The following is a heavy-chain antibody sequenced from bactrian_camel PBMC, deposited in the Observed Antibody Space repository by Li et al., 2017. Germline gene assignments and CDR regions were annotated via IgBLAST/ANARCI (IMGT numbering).Heavy chain of an antibody. CDR2: IDPDGIT. CDR1: GDVVALYY. Sequence: HVQLVESGGGSTQAGGSLRLSCTASGDVVALYYWGWFRQVPGEEREGVASIDPDGITDYADAVKGRFTISQNDAKTVLYLQMDNLKPEDTGTYHCATNGVTCPNERGGSWFWEYGYRYWGQGTQVTVS. J-gene: IGHJ4*01. D-gene: IGHD2*01. CDR3: ATNGVTCPNERGGSWFWEYGYRY. V-gene: IGHV3S55*01.